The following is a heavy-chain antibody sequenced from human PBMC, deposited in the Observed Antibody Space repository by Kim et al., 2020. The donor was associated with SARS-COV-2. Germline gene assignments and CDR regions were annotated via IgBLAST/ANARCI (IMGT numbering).Heavy chain of an antibody. CDR1: GYTLTELS. D-gene: IGHD3-10*01. CDR2: FDPEDGET. CDR3: ATPGPITMVRGVPNYYGMDV. V-gene: IGHV1-24*01. Sequence: ASVKVSCKVSGYTLTELSMHWVRQAPGKGLEWMGGFDPEDGETIYAQKFQGRVTMTEDTSTDTAYMELSSLRSEDTAVYYCATPGPITMVRGVPNYYGMDVWGQGTTVTVSS. J-gene: IGHJ6*02.